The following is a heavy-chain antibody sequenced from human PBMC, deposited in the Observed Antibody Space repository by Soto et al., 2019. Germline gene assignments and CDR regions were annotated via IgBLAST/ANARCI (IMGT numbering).Heavy chain of an antibody. J-gene: IGHJ4*02. V-gene: IGHV3-11*01. CDR3: ARDIDILTGYYIPTFDY. D-gene: IGHD3-9*01. Sequence: PGGSLRLSCAASGFTFSDYYMSWIRQAPGKGLEWVSYISSSGSTIYYADSVKGRFTISRDNAKNSLYLQMNSLRAEDTAMYYCARDIDILTGYYIPTFDYWGQGTLVTVSS. CDR1: GFTFSDYY. CDR2: ISSSGSTI.